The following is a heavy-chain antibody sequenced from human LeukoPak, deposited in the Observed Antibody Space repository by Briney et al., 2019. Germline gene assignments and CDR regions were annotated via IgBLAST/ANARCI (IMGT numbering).Heavy chain of an antibody. V-gene: IGHV4-59*08. CDR3: ARETSYGGVDY. CDR1: DGSINNYY. D-gene: IGHD4-23*01. Sequence: SETRSLTCTVSDGSINNYYWTWIRQPPGKGLEWIGCIHYSGSTNYNPSLKSRVTISVDTSKNQFSLKLSSVTAADTAVYYCARETSYGGVDYWGQGTLVTVSS. CDR2: IHYSGST. J-gene: IGHJ4*02.